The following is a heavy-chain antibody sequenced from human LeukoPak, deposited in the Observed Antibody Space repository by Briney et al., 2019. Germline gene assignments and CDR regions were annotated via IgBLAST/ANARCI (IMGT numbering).Heavy chain of an antibody. D-gene: IGHD1-26*01. CDR3: AKDQAWEPRLGGSNWFDP. J-gene: IGHJ5*02. CDR2: FSGSGGTT. Sequence: GGSLRLSCAASRFSFSSYAMSWVRQAPGKGLEWVSAFSGSGGTTYYADSVKGRFTVSRDNSKNTLYLQMNSLRVEDTAVYFCAKDQAWEPRLGGSNWFDPWGQGTLVTVSS. CDR1: RFSFSSYA. V-gene: IGHV3-23*01.